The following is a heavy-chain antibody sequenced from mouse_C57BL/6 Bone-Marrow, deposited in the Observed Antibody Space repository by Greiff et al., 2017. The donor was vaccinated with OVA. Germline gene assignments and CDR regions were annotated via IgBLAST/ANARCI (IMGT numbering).Heavy chain of an antibody. D-gene: IGHD1-1*01. Sequence: QVQLQQPGAELVMPGASVKLSCKASGYTFTSYWMHWVKQRPGQGLEWIGEIDPSDSYTNYNQKFKGKSTLTVDKSSSTAYMQLISLTSEDSAVYYCAREGTHYYGSSYYYAMDYWGQGTSVTVAS. V-gene: IGHV1-69*01. J-gene: IGHJ4*01. CDR1: GYTFTSYW. CDR2: IDPSDSYT. CDR3: AREGTHYYGSSYYYAMDY.